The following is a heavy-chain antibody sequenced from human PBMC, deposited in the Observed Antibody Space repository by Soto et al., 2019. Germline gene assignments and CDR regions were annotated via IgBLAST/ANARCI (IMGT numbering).Heavy chain of an antibody. CDR3: ARDFDFDYGDHGDWFDP. CDR1: GYTFTSYG. CDR2: ISAYNGNT. J-gene: IGHJ5*02. V-gene: IGHV1-18*01. D-gene: IGHD4-17*01. Sequence: QVPLVQSGAEVKKPGASVKVSCKASGYTFTSYGISWVRQAPGQGLEWMGWISAYNGNTHYAQKLQGRVTMTTDTSTSTAYMERRSLRSDDTAVYYCARDFDFDYGDHGDWFDPWGQGTLVTVSS.